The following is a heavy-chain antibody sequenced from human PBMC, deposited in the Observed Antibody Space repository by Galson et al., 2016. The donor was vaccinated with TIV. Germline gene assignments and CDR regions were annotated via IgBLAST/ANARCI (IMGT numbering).Heavy chain of an antibody. D-gene: IGHD2-15*01. CDR1: GYTFTSYG. J-gene: IGHJ4*02. CDR2: ISAYNGNT. CDR3: AREGGFDFDY. V-gene: IGHV1-18*01. Sequence: SVKVSCKASGYTFTSYGISWVRQAPGQGLEWMGWISAYNGNTNYAQKFQGRVAMTTDTSTNTVCMELRSLRSDDTAVYYCAREGGFDFDYWGQGTLVIVSS.